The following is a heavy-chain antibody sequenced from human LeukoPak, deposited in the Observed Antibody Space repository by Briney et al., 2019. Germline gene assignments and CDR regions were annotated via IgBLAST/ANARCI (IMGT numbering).Heavy chain of an antibody. CDR1: GYIFTSYG. Sequence: GASVKVSCKASGYIFTSYGINWVRQAPGQGLEWMGGIIPIFGTANYAQKFQGRVTITADESTSTAYMELSSLRSEDTAVYYCATPQRYCSSTSCYMVYWGQGTLVTVSS. J-gene: IGHJ4*02. V-gene: IGHV1-69*13. CDR3: ATPQRYCSSTSCYMVY. CDR2: IIPIFGTA. D-gene: IGHD2-2*02.